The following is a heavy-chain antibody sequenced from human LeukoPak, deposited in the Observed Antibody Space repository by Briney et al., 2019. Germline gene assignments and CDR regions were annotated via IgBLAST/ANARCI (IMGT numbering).Heavy chain of an antibody. D-gene: IGHD3-10*01. Sequence: PGGSLRLSCAASGFTFSSYAMSWVRQAPGKGLEWVSAISGSGGSTYYADSVKGRFTISRDNSKNTLYLQMNSLRAEDTAVYYCATSITMVRGVSDYWGQGTLVTVSS. CDR1: GFTFSSYA. V-gene: IGHV3-23*01. CDR3: ATSITMVRGVSDY. CDR2: ISGSGGST. J-gene: IGHJ4*02.